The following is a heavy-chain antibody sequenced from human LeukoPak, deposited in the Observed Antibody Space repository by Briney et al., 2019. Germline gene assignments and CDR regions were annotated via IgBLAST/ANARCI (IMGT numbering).Heavy chain of an antibody. CDR3: AKDRNLLMYYYDSSGYPNWFDP. J-gene: IGHJ5*02. Sequence: PGGSLRLSCVASGFTFSSYSMNWVRQAPGKGLEWVSSFSSSSSYIYYADSVKGRFTISRDNAKNSLYLKMNSLRAEDTAVYYCAKDRNLLMYYYDSSGYPNWFDPWGQGTLVTVSS. D-gene: IGHD3-22*01. V-gene: IGHV3-21*04. CDR1: GFTFSSYS. CDR2: FSSSSSYI.